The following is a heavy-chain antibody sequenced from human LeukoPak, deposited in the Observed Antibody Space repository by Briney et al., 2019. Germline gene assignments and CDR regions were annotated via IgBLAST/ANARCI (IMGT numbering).Heavy chain of an antibody. CDR2: ISSNGVNT. Sequence: GGSLRLSCSVSGFTFSTYVMHWVRHAPGKGLEYVSPISSNGVNTYYADSVKGRFTISRDNSKNTLYLQMSSLRADDTAVYYCVRGTGYWGQGTLVTVSS. J-gene: IGHJ4*02. CDR3: VRGTGY. CDR1: GFTFSTYV. V-gene: IGHV3-64D*06.